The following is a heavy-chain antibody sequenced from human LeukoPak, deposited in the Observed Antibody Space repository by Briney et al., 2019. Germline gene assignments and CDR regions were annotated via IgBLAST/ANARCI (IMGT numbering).Heavy chain of an antibody. Sequence: SETLSLTCTVSGGFISSYYWSWIRQPAGKGLEWIGRIYTSGSTNYNPSLKSRVTMSVDTSKNQFSLKLSSVTAADTAVYYCARDIGCSSTSCYWTTSGYNWFDPWGQGTLVTVSS. V-gene: IGHV4-4*07. CDR3: ARDIGCSSTSCYWTTSGYNWFDP. CDR1: GGFISSYY. J-gene: IGHJ5*02. CDR2: IYTSGST. D-gene: IGHD2-2*01.